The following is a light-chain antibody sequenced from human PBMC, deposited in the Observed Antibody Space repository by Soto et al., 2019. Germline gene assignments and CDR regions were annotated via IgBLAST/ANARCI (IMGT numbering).Light chain of an antibody. CDR1: QSVSSSY. J-gene: IGKJ2*01. CDR3: QQYGSSPHT. CDR2: GAS. Sequence: EIVLTQSPGTLSLSPGERATLSCRASQSVSSSYLAWYQHKPGQAPRLLIYGASSRATGIPDRFSGSGSGTDFTLTISRLEPEDFAVYSCQQYGSSPHTIGQGTKLEIK. V-gene: IGKV3-20*01.